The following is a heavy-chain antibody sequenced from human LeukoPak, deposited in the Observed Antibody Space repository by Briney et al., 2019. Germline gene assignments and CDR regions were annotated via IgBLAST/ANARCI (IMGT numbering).Heavy chain of an antibody. Sequence: SVKVSCKASGGTFSSYAISWVRQAPGQGLEWMGRIIPILGIANYAQKFQGRVTITADKSTSTAYMELSSLRSEDTAVYYCARTYYDSSGSRYFDYWGQGTLVTVSS. D-gene: IGHD3-22*01. CDR2: IIPILGIA. J-gene: IGHJ4*02. V-gene: IGHV1-69*04. CDR1: GGTFSSYA. CDR3: ARTYYDSSGSRYFDY.